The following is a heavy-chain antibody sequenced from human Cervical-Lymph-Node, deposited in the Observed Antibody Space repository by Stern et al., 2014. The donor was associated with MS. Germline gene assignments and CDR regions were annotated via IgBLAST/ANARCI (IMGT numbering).Heavy chain of an antibody. CDR3: TRLVVTVEGFDP. J-gene: IGHJ5*02. Sequence: QVQLQESGPGLVKPSQTLSLTCTVSGGSISSGGYYWSWIRQLPGKDLEWLGYIYYNGDTYYNPSLKSRLTISLDMSNNQFSLNLSSVTAADSAIYFCTRLVVTVEGFDPWGQGTLVTVSS. CDR1: GGSISSGGYY. D-gene: IGHD4-17*01. V-gene: IGHV4-31*03. CDR2: IYYNGDT.